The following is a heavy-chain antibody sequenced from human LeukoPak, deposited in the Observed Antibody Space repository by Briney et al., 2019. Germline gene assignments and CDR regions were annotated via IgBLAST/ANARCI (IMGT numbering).Heavy chain of an antibody. CDR2: INPDGSDT. CDR3: TRDTFGARDY. D-gene: IGHD3-10*01. Sequence: PGGSLRLSCAASGFTFSSNWMHWIRQVPGEGLVWVARINPDGSDTSYADSVKGRFTISRDNAKNTLYLQMNSLRVEDTALYYCTRDTFGARDYWGPGTLVTVSS. J-gene: IGHJ4*02. V-gene: IGHV3-74*01. CDR1: GFTFSSNW.